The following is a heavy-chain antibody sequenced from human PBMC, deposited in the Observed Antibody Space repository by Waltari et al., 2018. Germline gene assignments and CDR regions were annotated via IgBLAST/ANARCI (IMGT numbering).Heavy chain of an antibody. V-gene: IGHV4-34*01. CDR2: INRGGRT. D-gene: IGHD2-2*01. CDR1: GGSFSDYY. J-gene: IGHJ6*03. CDR3: ARGACSDTSCYANYYYMDV. Sequence: QVQLQQWGAGLLKPSETLSLTCAVYGGSFSDYYWTWIRPPPRKGVEWIGEINRGGRTNYNASLKGRVTISVDSSKTQFSLRLTSVAAADTAVYYCARGACSDTSCYANYYYMDVWGKGTAVTVSS.